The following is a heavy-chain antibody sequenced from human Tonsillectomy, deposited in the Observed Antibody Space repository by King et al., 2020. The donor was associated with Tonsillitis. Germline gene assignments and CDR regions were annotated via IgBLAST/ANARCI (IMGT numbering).Heavy chain of an antibody. V-gene: IGHV3-48*04. J-gene: IGHJ5*02. Sequence: VQLVESGGGLVQPGGSLRLSCAASGFTFSNFGMNWVRQAPGKGLEWISYISRRNNIYYADSVKGRFTISGDNARNSLYLQINSLRVEDTAVYYCARDDLDVDPYGYHWFDPWGQGTLVTVSS. D-gene: IGHD5-18*01. CDR3: ARDDLDVDPYGYHWFDP. CDR2: ISRRNNI. CDR1: GFTFSNFG.